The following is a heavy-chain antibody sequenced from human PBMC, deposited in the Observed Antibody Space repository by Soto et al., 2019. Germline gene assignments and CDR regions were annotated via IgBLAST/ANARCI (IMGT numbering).Heavy chain of an antibody. V-gene: IGHV4-4*02. Sequence: SETLSLTCDVSGVSISSGNWWSWVRQPPGKGLEWIAEVYNDGSANYHPSLESRATISVGRSKNQFSLRLSSVTAADTGKYYCARLVYGSRLNYLYFDHWGQGTLVTVSS. CDR2: VYNDGSA. D-gene: IGHD6-19*01. CDR3: ARLVYGSRLNYLYFDH. CDR1: GVSISSGNW. J-gene: IGHJ4*02.